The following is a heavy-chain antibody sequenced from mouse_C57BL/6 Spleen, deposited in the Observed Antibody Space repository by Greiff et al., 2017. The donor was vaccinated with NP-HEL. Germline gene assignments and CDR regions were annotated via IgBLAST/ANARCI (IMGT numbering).Heavy chain of an antibody. CDR3: ARQTSYAMDY. Sequence: EVKVEESGGGLVKPGGSLKLSCAASGFTFSSYTMSWVRQTPEKRLEWVATISGGGGNTYYPDSVKGRFTISRDNAKNTLYLQMSSLRSEDTALYYCARQTSYAMDYWGQGTSVTVSS. V-gene: IGHV5-9*01. CDR1: GFTFSSYT. CDR2: ISGGGGNT. J-gene: IGHJ4*01.